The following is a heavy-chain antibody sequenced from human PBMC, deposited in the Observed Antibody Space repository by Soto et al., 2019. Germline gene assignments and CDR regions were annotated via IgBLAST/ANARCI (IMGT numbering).Heavy chain of an antibody. V-gene: IGHV5-51*01. Sequence: GESLKISCKGSGYIFTTYWIGWVRQMPGKGLEWMGIIYPGDSDTRYSPSFQGHVTISADKSISTAYLQWSSLKASDTAMYYCARKRQGYYGGNSGADIWGQGTLVTVSS. CDR3: ARKRQGYYGGNSGADI. J-gene: IGHJ3*02. CDR1: GYIFTTYW. D-gene: IGHD4-17*01. CDR2: IYPGDSDT.